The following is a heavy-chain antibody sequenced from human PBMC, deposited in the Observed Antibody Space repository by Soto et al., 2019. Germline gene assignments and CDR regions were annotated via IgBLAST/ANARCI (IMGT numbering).Heavy chain of an antibody. CDR1: GFILSDCA. D-gene: IGHD7-27*01. CDR3: ARDLSWGSNWYYYMDV. CDR2: ISSSNSVI. V-gene: IGHV3-48*01. J-gene: IGHJ6*03. Sequence: GGSLRLSCATSGFILSDCAMNWVRQAPGKGLEWVSYISSSNSVIDYADSVKGRFTVSRDNARNSLYLQMNSLRAEDTAVYYCARDLSWGSNWYYYMDVWGKGTTVTVSS.